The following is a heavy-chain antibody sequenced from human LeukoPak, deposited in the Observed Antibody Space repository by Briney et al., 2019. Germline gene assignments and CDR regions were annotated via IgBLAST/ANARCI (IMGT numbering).Heavy chain of an antibody. V-gene: IGHV3-30-3*01. CDR3: ANPTRGY. J-gene: IGHJ4*02. D-gene: IGHD1-26*01. CDR1: GFTFRSHA. CDR2: SNDGSNK. Sequence: GGSLRLSCAASGFTFRSHAMNWVRQAPGKGLEWVAVSNDGSNKYYADSVKGRFTISRDNSKNTLFLQMDSLRPDDTALYYCANPTRGYWGQGTLVTVSS.